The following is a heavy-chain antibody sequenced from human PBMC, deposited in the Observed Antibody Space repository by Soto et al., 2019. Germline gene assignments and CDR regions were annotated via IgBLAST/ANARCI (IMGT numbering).Heavy chain of an antibody. CDR2: IYSGGST. Sequence: GSLRLSCAASGFTVSSNYMSWVRQAPGEGLGWGSVIYSGGSTYYADSDKGRFTISRDNSKKTPYLQMNSLRAEDTAVYYCARDYYGDYDGYYCMDVWGQGTPVTVSS. CDR1: GFTVSSNY. D-gene: IGHD4-17*01. J-gene: IGHJ6*02. V-gene: IGHV3-66*01. CDR3: ARDYYGDYDGYYCMDV.